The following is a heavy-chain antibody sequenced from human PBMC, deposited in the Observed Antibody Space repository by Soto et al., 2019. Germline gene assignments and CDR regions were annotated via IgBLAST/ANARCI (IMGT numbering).Heavy chain of an antibody. CDR2: TSYHGNKE. CDR1: GFTFSTCG. D-gene: IGHD5-12*01. CDR3: AKDIGYSGYEVGYFDL. J-gene: IGHJ2*01. V-gene: IGHV3-30*18. Sequence: QVQLVESGGGVVQPGRSLRLSCAASGFTFSTCGMHWVRQAPGKGLEWVALTSYHGNKEYYADSVKGRFTTSRDNSKNPLYLQMNSLRAEDTAVYYCAKDIGYSGYEVGYFDLWGRGTLVTVSS.